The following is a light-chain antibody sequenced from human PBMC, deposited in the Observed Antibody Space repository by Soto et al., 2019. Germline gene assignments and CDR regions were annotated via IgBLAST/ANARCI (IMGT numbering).Light chain of an antibody. V-gene: IGKV3-20*01. CDR2: GAS. J-gene: IGKJ2*01. CDR1: QSVSSSY. Sequence: EIVLTQSPGTLSLSPGERATLSCRASQSVSSSYLAWYQQKPGQAPRLLIYGASSRATGIPDRFSGSGSGTGFTLTISRLEPEDFVVYYCQQFGNSPYSFGQGTRLVIK. CDR3: QQFGNSPYS.